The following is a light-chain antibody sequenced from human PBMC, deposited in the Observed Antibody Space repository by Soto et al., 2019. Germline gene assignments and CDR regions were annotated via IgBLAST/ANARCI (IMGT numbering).Light chain of an antibody. CDR3: QQYGSSPLT. V-gene: IGKV3-20*01. J-gene: IGKJ4*01. CDR2: GAS. Sequence: ENVLTQSPGTLSLSPGERATLSCRASQSVSSNYLAWYQQKPGQAPRLFIYGASSRATGIPDRFSGSGSGTDFTLTISRLEPEDFAVYYCQQYGSSPLTFGGRTKVEIK. CDR1: QSVSSNY.